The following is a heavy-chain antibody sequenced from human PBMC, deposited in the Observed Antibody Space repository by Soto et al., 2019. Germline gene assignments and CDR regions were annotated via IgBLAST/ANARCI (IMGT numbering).Heavy chain of an antibody. Sequence: SETLSLTCAVYGGSFSGYYWTWIRQPPGTGLEWIGEINHSGSTNYNPSLKSRVTISVDTSKNQFSLKLTSVTAADTAVYYCARENYYYDSNGYYRPWGQGTLVTVSS. CDR3: ARENYYYDSNGYYRP. CDR1: GGSFSGYY. J-gene: IGHJ5*02. D-gene: IGHD3-22*01. V-gene: IGHV4-34*01. CDR2: INHSGST.